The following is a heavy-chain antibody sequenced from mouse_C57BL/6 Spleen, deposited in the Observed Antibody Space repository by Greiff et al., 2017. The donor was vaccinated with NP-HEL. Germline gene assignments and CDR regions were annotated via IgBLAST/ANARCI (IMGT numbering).Heavy chain of an antibody. CDR2: ISNGGGST. CDR1: GFTFSDYY. Sequence: EVMLVESGGGLVQPGGSLKLSCAASGFTFSDYYMYWVRQTPEKRLEWVAYISNGGGSTYYPDTVKGRVTISRDNAKNTLYLQMSRLKSEDTAMYYCARHGGAPFAYWGQGTLVTVSA. J-gene: IGHJ3*01. V-gene: IGHV5-12*01. CDR3: ARHGGAPFAY.